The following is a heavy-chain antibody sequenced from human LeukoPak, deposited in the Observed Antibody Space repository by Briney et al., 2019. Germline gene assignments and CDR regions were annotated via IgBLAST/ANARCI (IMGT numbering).Heavy chain of an antibody. D-gene: IGHD5-24*01. J-gene: IGHJ4*02. CDR2: ISYDGSSK. CDR1: GFTFSNYA. V-gene: IGHV3-30*04. Sequence: GGSLRLSCAASGFTFSNYAMHWVRQAPGKGLEWVAVISYDGSSKYCADSVKGRFTISRDNSKNTLYLQMNSLRAEDTAVYYCARGVGGYNVGVYWGQGTLVTVSS. CDR3: ARGVGGYNVGVY.